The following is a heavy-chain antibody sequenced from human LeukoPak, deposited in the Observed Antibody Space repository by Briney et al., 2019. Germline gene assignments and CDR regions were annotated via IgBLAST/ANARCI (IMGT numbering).Heavy chain of an antibody. CDR1: GGTFTSYA. CDR2: VIPIFGTA. D-gene: IGHD6-25*01. CDR3: AKEGSGHYYYGMDV. J-gene: IGHJ6*02. V-gene: IGHV1-69*01. Sequence: ASVKVSCTASGGTFTSYAISWVRQAPGQGLEWMGGVIPIFGTANYAQNFQGRVTITADESTNTAYMELSRLTSDDTAVYYCAKEGSGHYYYGMDVWGQGTTVTVSS.